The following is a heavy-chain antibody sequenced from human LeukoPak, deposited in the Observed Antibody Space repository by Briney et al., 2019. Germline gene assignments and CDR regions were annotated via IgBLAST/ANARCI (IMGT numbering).Heavy chain of an antibody. CDR1: GGSFSGYY. CDR2: INHSGST. CDR3: ASIAVAGWFDP. D-gene: IGHD6-19*01. Sequence: SSETLSLTYAVYGGSFSGYYWSWIRQPPGKGLEWIGEINHSGSTNYDPSLKSRVTISVDTSRNQFSLKLSAVTAADTAVYYCASIAVAGWFDPWGQGTLVTVSS. V-gene: IGHV4-34*01. J-gene: IGHJ5*02.